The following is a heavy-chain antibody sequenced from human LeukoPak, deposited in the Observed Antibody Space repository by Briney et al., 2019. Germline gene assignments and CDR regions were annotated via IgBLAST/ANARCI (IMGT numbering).Heavy chain of an antibody. CDR3: ARDLDYAGAFDI. V-gene: IGHV3-30-3*01. J-gene: IGHJ3*02. Sequence: GESLRLSCAASGFTFSSYVMHWVRQAPGKGLEWVAVISYDGSNKYYADSVKGRFTISRDNSKNTLYLQMNSLRAEDTAVYYCARDLDYAGAFDIWGQGTMVTVSS. CDR2: ISYDGSNK. D-gene: IGHD4-17*01. CDR1: GFTFSSYV.